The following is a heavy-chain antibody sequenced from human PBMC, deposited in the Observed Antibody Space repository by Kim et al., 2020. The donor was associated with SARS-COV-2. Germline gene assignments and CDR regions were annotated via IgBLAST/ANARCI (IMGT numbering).Heavy chain of an antibody. CDR3: ARIEVGYSSSWSHYYYYYGMDV. V-gene: IGHV3-74*01. Sequence: GGSLRLSCAASGFAFSNYWMYWVRQAPGKGPVWVSRINSDGSSTSYADSVKGRFTISRDNAENTLYLQMNSLRAEDTAVYYCARIEVGYSSSWSHYYYYYGMDVWGQGTTVTVSS. J-gene: IGHJ6*02. CDR1: GFAFSNYW. CDR2: INSDGSST. D-gene: IGHD6-13*01.